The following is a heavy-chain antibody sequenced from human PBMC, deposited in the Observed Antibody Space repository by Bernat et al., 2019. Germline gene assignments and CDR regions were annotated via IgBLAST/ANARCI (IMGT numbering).Heavy chain of an antibody. CDR2: INPNNGDT. D-gene: IGHD5-18*01. J-gene: IGHJ3*01. CDR1: GNTFTGYY. CDR3: AREGYSYGFGGFDV. Sequence: QVQLVQSGAEVKKSGASVKVSCRAPGNTFTGYYMHWVRQAPGPGLEWMGWINPNNGDTNYAQKFQGWVTMTRDTSISTAYMELYRLTSDDTAVYYCAREGYSYGFGGFDVWGQGTMVTVSS. V-gene: IGHV1-2*04.